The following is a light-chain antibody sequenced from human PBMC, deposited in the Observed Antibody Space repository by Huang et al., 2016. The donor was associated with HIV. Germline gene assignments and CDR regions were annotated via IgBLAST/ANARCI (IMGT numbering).Light chain of an antibody. CDR2: KAS. J-gene: IGKJ1*01. Sequence: DIQMTQSPSTLSASVGDRVNITCRASQSISSWLALYQQKPGRAPKLLIYKASNSESGVPARFSGSGSGTEFTLTISSLQPDDFATYYCQQSETFGQGTKVEIK. CDR3: QQSET. CDR1: QSISSW. V-gene: IGKV1-5*03.